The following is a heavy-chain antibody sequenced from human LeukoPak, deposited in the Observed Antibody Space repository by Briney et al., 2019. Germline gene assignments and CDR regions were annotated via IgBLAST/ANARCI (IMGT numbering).Heavy chain of an antibody. CDR1: GFTFSSYD. CDR2: IGTAGDT. CDR3: ARGGFGEFYYYYYYGMDV. D-gene: IGHD3-10*01. Sequence: PGGSLRLSCAASGFTFSSYDMHWVRQATGKGLEWVSAIGTAGDTYYPGSVKGRFTISRENAKNSLYLQMNSLRAGDTAVYYCARGGFGEFYYYYYYGMDVWGQGTTVTVSS. V-gene: IGHV3-13*01. J-gene: IGHJ6*02.